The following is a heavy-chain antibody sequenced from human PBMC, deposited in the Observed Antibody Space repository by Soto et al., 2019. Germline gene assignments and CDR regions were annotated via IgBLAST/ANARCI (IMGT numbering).Heavy chain of an antibody. CDR2: ISSGSSNI. D-gene: IGHD2-15*01. V-gene: IGHV3-21*01. J-gene: IGHJ4*02. CDR1: GFAFRSYN. Sequence: GGSLILSCAASGFAFRSYNMNWVRQAPGKGLEWVASISSGSSNIYYADSVKGRFTISRDNAKNSLFLQMDSLRAEDSAVYYCESAKVVAATFDFGGQGNLVTVSS. CDR3: ESAKVVAATFDF.